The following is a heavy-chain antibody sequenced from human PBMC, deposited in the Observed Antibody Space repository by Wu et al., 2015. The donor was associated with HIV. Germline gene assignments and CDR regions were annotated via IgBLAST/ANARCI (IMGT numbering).Heavy chain of an antibody. CDR3: ARALRPVADALELDY. J-gene: IGHJ4*02. V-gene: IGHV1-46*02. D-gene: IGHD6-19*01. CDR2: INPSENRV. CDR1: GYTLNDLS. Sequence: QVQVVQSGAEVKKPGASVRVSCTVSGYTLNDLSIHWVRQAPGKGLEWMGVINPSENRVSYSQRFQGRVTMTRDTSTSTVYMELSSLRFDDTAIYYCARALRPVADALELDYWGQGTLVTVSS.